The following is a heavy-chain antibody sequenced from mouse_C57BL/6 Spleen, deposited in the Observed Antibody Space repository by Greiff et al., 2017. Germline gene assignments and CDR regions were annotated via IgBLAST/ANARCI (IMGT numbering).Heavy chain of an antibody. CDR1: GYAFTNYL. Sequence: VQLQQSGAELVRPGTSVKLSCKASGYAFTNYLIEWVKQRPGQGLEWIGVINPGSGGTNYNEKFKGKATLTADKSSSTAYMQLSSLTSEDSAVYICARSGGNPVEFAYWGQGTLVTVSA. J-gene: IGHJ3*01. CDR2: INPGSGGT. V-gene: IGHV1-54*01. D-gene: IGHD2-1*01. CDR3: ARSGGNPVEFAY.